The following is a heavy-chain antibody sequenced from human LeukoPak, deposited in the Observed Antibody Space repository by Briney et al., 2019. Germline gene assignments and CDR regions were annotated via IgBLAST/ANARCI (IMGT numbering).Heavy chain of an antibody. CDR3: AKGRSSGYYHYYFYYMDV. CDR1: GFTFSGYG. D-gene: IGHD3-22*01. V-gene: IGHV3-30*18. J-gene: IGHJ6*03. Sequence: GGSLRLSCAASGFTFSGYGMHWVRQAPGKGLEWVAFITYDGSNKYYADSVKGRFTISRDNSKNTLYLQMNSLRAEDTAMYYCAKGRSSGYYHYYFYYMDVWGKGTPVTVSS. CDR2: ITYDGSNK.